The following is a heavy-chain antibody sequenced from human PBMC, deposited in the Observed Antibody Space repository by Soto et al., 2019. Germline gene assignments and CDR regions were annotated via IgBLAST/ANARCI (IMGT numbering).Heavy chain of an antibody. V-gene: IGHV6-1*01. Sequence: SQTLSLTCAISWDSVSSNSAVCNWIRQSPSRGLEWLGRAYYRSKWYIDYAESVRSRITINPDTSKNQLSLELNSVTPEDTAVYYCATGPAIFGVVATFDYWGQGTLVTVSS. CDR1: WDSVSSNSAV. D-gene: IGHD3-3*01. CDR2: AYYRSKWYI. CDR3: ATGPAIFGVVATFDY. J-gene: IGHJ4*02.